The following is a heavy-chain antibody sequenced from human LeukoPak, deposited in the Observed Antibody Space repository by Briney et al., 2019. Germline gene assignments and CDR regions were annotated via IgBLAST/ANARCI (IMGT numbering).Heavy chain of an antibody. CDR3: ATTTEDDFWSGQVSYYFDY. Sequence: KAGGSLRLSCAASGFTFSSYSMNWVRQAPGKGLEWVSSISSSSSYIYYADSVKGRFTISRDNAKNSLYLQMSSLRAEDTAVYYCATTTEDDFWSGQVSYYFDYWGQGTLVTVSS. J-gene: IGHJ4*02. CDR1: GFTFSSYS. CDR2: ISSSSSYI. D-gene: IGHD3-3*01. V-gene: IGHV3-21*01.